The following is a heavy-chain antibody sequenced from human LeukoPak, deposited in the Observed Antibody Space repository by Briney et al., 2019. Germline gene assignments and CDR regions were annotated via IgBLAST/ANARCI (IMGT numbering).Heavy chain of an antibody. D-gene: IGHD6-13*01. CDR2: INTDTDNP. CDR3: AREHSSWYAY. J-gene: IGHJ4*02. V-gene: IGHV7-4-1*02. CDR1: GYTFTSYA. Sequence: ASVKVSCKTSGYTFTSYAVDWVRQAPGQGLEWMGYINTDTDNPTYAQGFTGRFVFSLDTSVSTAYLQISSLKAEDTAVYYCAREHSSWYAYWGQGTLVTVSS.